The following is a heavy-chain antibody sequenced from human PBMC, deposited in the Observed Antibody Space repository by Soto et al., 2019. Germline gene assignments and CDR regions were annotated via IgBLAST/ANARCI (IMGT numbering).Heavy chain of an antibody. V-gene: IGHV1-2*04. J-gene: IGHJ4*02. Sequence: ASVKVSCKTSGYSFIDYFVNWVRQAPGQGLEWMGRINPNSGGTNYAQKFQGWVTMTRDTSISTAYMELSRLRSDDTAVYYCARAYYDFWSGYFGNYFDYWGQGTLVTVSS. CDR3: ARAYYDFWSGYFGNYFDY. CDR2: INPNSGGT. CDR1: GYSFIDYF. D-gene: IGHD3-3*01.